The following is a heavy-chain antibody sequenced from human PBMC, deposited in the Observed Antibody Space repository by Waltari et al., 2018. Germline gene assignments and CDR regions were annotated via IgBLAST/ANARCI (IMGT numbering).Heavy chain of an antibody. V-gene: IGHV3-21*01. CDR2: ISSSSSYI. CDR1: GFTFSSYS. Sequence: EVQLVESGGGLVKPGGSLRLSCAASGFTFSSYSMNWVRPPPGKGLQWVSSISSSSSYIYDADSVKGRFTISRDNAKNSLYLQMNSLRAEDTAVYYCARVRPDCSSTSCYYYYYGMDVWGQGTTVTVSS. J-gene: IGHJ6*02. D-gene: IGHD2-2*01. CDR3: ARVRPDCSSTSCYYYYYGMDV.